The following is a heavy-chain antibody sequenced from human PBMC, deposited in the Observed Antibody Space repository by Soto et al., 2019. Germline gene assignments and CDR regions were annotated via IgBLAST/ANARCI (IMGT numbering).Heavy chain of an antibody. CDR3: VRGGSNYAS. Sequence: EVQLVESGGGLVQPGGSLRLSCTASGFTFSDSWMTWVRQAPRKGLEWVARIKPDESEKKYADSVKGPFSSSRDNGKNSMYLQMDILRGEDTAVYYCVRGGSNYASWGQGTLVTVSS. J-gene: IGHJ5*02. CDR1: GFTFSDSW. D-gene: IGHD4-4*01. CDR2: IKPDESEK. V-gene: IGHV3-7*01.